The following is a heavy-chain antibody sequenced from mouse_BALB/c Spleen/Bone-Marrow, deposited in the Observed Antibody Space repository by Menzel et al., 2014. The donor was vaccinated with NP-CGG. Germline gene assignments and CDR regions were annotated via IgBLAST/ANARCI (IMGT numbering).Heavy chain of an antibody. CDR2: ISYSGST. CDR3: ARSGSSGYHYYAMDY. V-gene: IGHV3-8*02. CDR1: GDSITSGY. D-gene: IGHD3-1*01. J-gene: IGHJ4*01. Sequence: EVQLQQSGPSLVKPSQTLSLTCSVTGDSITSGYWNWIRKFPGNKLEYMGYISYSGSTYYNPSLKSRISITRDTSKNLYHLQLNSVTTKDTATYYCARSGSSGYHYYAMDYWGQGNSVTVSS.